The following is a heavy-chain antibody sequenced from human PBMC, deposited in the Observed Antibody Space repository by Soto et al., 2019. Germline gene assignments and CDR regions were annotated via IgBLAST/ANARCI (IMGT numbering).Heavy chain of an antibody. Sequence: PSETLSLTCTVSGGSISSGGYYWSWIRQHPGKGLEWIGYIYYSGSTYYNPSLKRRVTISVDTSKNQFSLKLSSVTAADMAVYYRARDREAAAGSDWFDPWGQGTLVTVSS. V-gene: IGHV4-31*03. CDR3: ARDREAAAGSDWFDP. D-gene: IGHD6-13*01. CDR1: GGSISSGGYY. CDR2: IYYSGST. J-gene: IGHJ5*02.